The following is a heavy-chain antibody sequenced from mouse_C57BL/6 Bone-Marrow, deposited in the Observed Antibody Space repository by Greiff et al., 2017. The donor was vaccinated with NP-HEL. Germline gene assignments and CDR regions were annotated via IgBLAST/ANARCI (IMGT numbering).Heavy chain of an antibody. CDR3: TPIYYGNSYAMDY. J-gene: IGHJ4*01. CDR2: IDTETGGT. D-gene: IGHD2-1*01. Sequence: QVQLQQSGAELVRPGASVTLSCKASGYTFTDYEMHWVKQSPVHGLEWIGAIDTETGGTAYNQKFKGKAILTADKSSSTAYKELRSLTSEDSAVYYCTPIYYGNSYAMDYWGQGTSVTVSS. V-gene: IGHV1-15*01. CDR1: GYTFTDYE.